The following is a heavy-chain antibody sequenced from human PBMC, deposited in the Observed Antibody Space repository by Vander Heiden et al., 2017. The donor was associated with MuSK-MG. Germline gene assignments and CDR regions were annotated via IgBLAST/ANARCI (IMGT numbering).Heavy chain of an antibody. V-gene: IGHV5-51*01. D-gene: IGHD3-3*01. CDR3: ARRVVSGYYWGWYFDY. CDR1: GYSFTSYW. Sequence: EVQLVQSGAEVKKPGESLKISCKGSGYSFTSYWIGWVRQMPGKGLEWMGIIYPGDSDTRYSPSFQGQVTISADKSISTADLKWSSMKASDTAMYYCARRVVSGYYWGWYFDYWGQGTMVTVSS. CDR2: IYPGDSDT. J-gene: IGHJ4*02.